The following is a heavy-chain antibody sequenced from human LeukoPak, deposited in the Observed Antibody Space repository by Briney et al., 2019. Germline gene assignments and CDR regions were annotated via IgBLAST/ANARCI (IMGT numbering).Heavy chain of an antibody. Sequence: GGSLRLSCAASGFTFSSYGMSWVRQAPGKGLEWVSLISGSGGSTYYADSVKGRFTISRDNSKNTVYLQMNSLRADDTAVYYCAKGTAAGPRGFDYWGQGTLVTVSS. CDR1: GFTFSSYG. J-gene: IGHJ4*02. CDR3: AKGTAAGPRGFDY. V-gene: IGHV3-23*01. CDR2: ISGSGGST. D-gene: IGHD6-25*01.